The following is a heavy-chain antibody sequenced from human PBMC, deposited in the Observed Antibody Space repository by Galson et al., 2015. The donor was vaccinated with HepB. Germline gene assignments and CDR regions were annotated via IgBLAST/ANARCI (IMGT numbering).Heavy chain of an antibody. D-gene: IGHD3-3*01. Sequence: SLRLSCAASGFTFSSYAMHWVRQAPGKGLEWVAVISYDGSNKYYADSVKGRFTISRDNSKNTLYLQMNSLRAEDTAVYYCARDVGMDRVLRFLEWLAPFAFDIWGQGTMVTVSS. J-gene: IGHJ3*02. CDR1: GFTFSSYA. V-gene: IGHV3-30-3*01. CDR3: ARDVGMDRVLRFLEWLAPFAFDI. CDR2: ISYDGSNK.